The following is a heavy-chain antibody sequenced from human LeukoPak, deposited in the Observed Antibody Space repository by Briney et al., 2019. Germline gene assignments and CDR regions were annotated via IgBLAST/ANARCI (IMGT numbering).Heavy chain of an antibody. V-gene: IGHV2-5*02. CDR1: GFSLRTTEVG. D-gene: IGHD3-10*01. CDR2: VYWDEDK. CDR3: AHSVVRGRSPPFDY. Sequence: SGPTLVKTTQTLTLTCTFSGFSLRTTEVGVGWIRPPPGKALEWLALVYWDEDKRYNPSLKRRLTITKDTSKNQVVLTMTNMDPVDTATYYCAHSVVRGRSPPFDYWGQGTQVTVSS. J-gene: IGHJ4*02.